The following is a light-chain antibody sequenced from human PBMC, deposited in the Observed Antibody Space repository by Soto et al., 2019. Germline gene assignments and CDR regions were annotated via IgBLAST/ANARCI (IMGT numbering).Light chain of an antibody. CDR2: ATS. Sequence: DIQMTQSPSSLSASVGDRVTITCRASQSISKYLSWFQQKPGKAPKLLIYATSSLQSGVPSRFSGSGSGTDFTLTISSLQPEDFATYYCQQSDSTPPWTFGQGTKVEVK. CDR1: QSISKY. V-gene: IGKV1-39*01. J-gene: IGKJ1*01. CDR3: QQSDSTPPWT.